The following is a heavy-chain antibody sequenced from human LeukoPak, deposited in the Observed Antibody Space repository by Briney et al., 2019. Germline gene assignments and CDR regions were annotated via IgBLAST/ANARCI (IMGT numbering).Heavy chain of an antibody. D-gene: IGHD3-3*01. Sequence: SETLSLTCTVSGGSISSSSYYWSWIRQPAGKGLEWIGRIYTSGSTNYNPSLKSRVTMSVDTSKNQFSLKLSSVTAADTAVYYCARDPDPYYDFWSGSPYGMDVWGQGTTVTVSS. V-gene: IGHV4-61*02. CDR1: GGSISSSSYY. J-gene: IGHJ6*02. CDR2: IYTSGST. CDR3: ARDPDPYYDFWSGSPYGMDV.